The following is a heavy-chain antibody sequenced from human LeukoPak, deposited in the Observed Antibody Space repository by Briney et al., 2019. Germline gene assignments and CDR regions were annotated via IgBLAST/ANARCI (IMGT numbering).Heavy chain of an antibody. CDR1: GFTFSSYW. D-gene: IGHD3-3*01. J-gene: IGHJ3*02. Sequence: GGSLRLSCAASGFTFSSYWMSWVRQAPGKGLAWVANIKQDGSEKYYVDSVKGRFTISRDNATNSMYLQMNSLRAEDTAVYYCARGGVNTFWSGYYGDAFDIWGQGTMVTVSS. CDR2: IKQDGSEK. V-gene: IGHV3-7*01. CDR3: ARGGVNTFWSGYYGDAFDI.